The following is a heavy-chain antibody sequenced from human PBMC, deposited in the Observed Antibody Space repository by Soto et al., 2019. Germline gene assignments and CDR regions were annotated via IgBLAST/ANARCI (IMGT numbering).Heavy chain of an antibody. CDR1: GGSISSYF. J-gene: IGHJ4*02. CDR2: IDYSGST. Sequence: SETLSLTCTVSGGSISSYFWSWIRQPPGKGLEWIGYIDYSGSTNYNPSLKSRVTISVDTSKNQFSLKLTSVTAADTAVFYCARVGTAMVQLDYWGQGTLVTVSS. D-gene: IGHD5-18*01. V-gene: IGHV4-59*01. CDR3: ARVGTAMVQLDY.